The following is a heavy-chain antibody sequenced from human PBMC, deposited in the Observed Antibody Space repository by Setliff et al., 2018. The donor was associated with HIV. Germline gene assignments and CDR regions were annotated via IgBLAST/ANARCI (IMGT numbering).Heavy chain of an antibody. CDR2: IIPIFGTA. J-gene: IGHJ4*01. V-gene: IGHV1-69*05. D-gene: IGHD3-22*01. CDR3: ASGFDSSGLSYFNY. CDR1: GGTFSSYA. Sequence: SVKVSCKASGGTFSSYAISWVRQAPGQGLEWMGGIIPIFGTANYAQKFQGRVTITTDESTSTAYMELSSLRSEDTAVYYCASGFDSSGLSYFNYWGQGTLVTVSS.